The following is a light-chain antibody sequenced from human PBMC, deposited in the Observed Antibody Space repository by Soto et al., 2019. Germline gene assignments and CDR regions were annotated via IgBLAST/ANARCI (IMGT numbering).Light chain of an antibody. CDR1: QDIITKK. J-gene: IGKJ1*01. V-gene: IGKV3-20*01. CDR3: LQYDTAPRT. CDR2: GAS. Sequence: EIVLTQSPGTLSLSPGERASLSCRAAQDIITKKLAWYQQKPGHTPRLLIYGASNRAPGIPDRFCGSGSGTDFTLTISGVGPEDFAVYYCLQYDTAPRTFGQGTKVDIK.